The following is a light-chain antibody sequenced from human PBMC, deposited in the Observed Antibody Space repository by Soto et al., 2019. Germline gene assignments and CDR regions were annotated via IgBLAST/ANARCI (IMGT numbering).Light chain of an antibody. J-gene: IGKJ1*01. CDR1: QDIRNE. Sequence: DIQMTQSPSSLSASVGDRVTITCRASQDIRNELGWYQQKPGTAPKRLLFAASTLEIGVPSRFSGTASGTEFTLQISSLQPADFATSFCLQHNTFPWTFGQGTKVETK. V-gene: IGKV1-17*01. CDR2: AAS. CDR3: LQHNTFPWT.